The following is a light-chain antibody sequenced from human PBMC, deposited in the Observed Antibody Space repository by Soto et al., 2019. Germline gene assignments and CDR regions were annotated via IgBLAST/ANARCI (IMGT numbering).Light chain of an antibody. CDR2: DVS. CDR1: RSDVGGYNY. J-gene: IGLJ1*01. V-gene: IGLV2-14*01. Sequence: QSALTQPASVSGSPGQSITISCTGTRSDVGGYNYVSWYQQHPGKAPKLLIYDVSNPTSGVSNRFAGSKSGNTASLTISGLQAEDEGAYYCRSDTGNINDVFGTGTTVTVL. CDR3: RSDTGNINDV.